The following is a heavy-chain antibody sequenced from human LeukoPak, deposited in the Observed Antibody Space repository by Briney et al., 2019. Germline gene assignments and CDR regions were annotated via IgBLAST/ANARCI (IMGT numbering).Heavy chain of an antibody. J-gene: IGHJ4*02. D-gene: IGHD3-22*01. CDR3: ARPNTYYYDSSGYYSN. V-gene: IGHV1-69*05. CDR1: GGTFSSYA. CDR2: IIPIFGTA. Sequence: SVKVSCQASGGTFSSYAISWVRQAPGQGLEWMGRIIPIFGTANYAQKFQGRVTITTDESTSTAYMELSSLRSEDTAVYYCARPNTYYYDSSGYYSNWGQGTLVTVSS.